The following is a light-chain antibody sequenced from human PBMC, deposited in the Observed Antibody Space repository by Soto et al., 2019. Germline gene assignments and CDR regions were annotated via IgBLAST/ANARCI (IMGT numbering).Light chain of an antibody. CDR3: QQYNTWPPIT. CDR1: QSISRN. CDR2: AAS. V-gene: IGKV3-15*01. Sequence: EIVMTPSPAPLSVSPGERASLSRRASQSISRNLAWYQQNPGQAPRLLIYAASTRATGIPARFSGSGSGTEFTLTIRSLQSEDFAVYYCQQYNTWPPITFGQGTRREIK. J-gene: IGKJ5*01.